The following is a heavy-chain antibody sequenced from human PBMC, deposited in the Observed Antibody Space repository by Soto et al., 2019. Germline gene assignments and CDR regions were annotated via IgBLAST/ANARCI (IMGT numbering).Heavy chain of an antibody. CDR1: GFTFSNYW. Sequence: EVQLVESGGGLVQPGGSLRLSCAGSGFTFSNYWMHWVRQAPGKGLEWVSRIDHDGPTDYADSVRGRFTISRDNAENTLSLQMNSLRPEDTAVYYCVRDSHGDYWGQGTLVTASS. CDR2: IDHDGPT. CDR3: VRDSHGDY. J-gene: IGHJ4*02. V-gene: IGHV3-74*01.